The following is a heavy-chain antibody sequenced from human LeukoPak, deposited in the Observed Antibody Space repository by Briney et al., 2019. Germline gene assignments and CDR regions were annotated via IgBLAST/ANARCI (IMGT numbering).Heavy chain of an antibody. V-gene: IGHV1-3*01. J-gene: IGHJ3*02. Sequence: VASVTVSCKASGYTFTSYAMHWVRQAPGQRLEWMGWINAGNGNKKYSQKVQGRVTITRDTSASTAYMELSSLRSEDTAVYYCARDGEYSSIWYSAFDIWGQGTMVTVSS. D-gene: IGHD6-13*01. CDR2: INAGNGNK. CDR1: GYTFTSYA. CDR3: ARDGEYSSIWYSAFDI.